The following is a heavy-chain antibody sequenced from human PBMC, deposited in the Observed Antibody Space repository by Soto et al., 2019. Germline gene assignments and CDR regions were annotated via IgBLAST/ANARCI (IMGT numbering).Heavy chain of an antibody. Sequence: ASVTVSCKASGHTFNVYYLHWVRQAPGKGLEWMGKINPNRGDTNYAQRFQGRVTITSDASITTAYMDLGKLSSDDTAVYYCALERQLNHPADACDIGG. D-gene: IGHD6-13*01. CDR3: ALERQLNHPADACDI. J-gene: IGHJ3*02. CDR1: GHTFNVYY. CDR2: INPNRGDT. V-gene: IGHV1-2*02.